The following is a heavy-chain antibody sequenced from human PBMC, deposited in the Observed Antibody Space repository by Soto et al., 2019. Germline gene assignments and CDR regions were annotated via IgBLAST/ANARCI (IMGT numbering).Heavy chain of an antibody. D-gene: IGHD4-17*01. V-gene: IGHV4-39*01. CDR3: ARRGDYGLAWFDP. CDR2: INYSGTA. J-gene: IGHJ5*02. CDR1: GGSISSDNYF. Sequence: QLQLQESGPGLVKPSETLSLTCSVSGGSISSDNYFWGWIRQPPGKGLEWIGNINYSGTAYYNPPLKSRVTISVDTSKNQFSLKLNLVTAADTAVYYCARRGDYGLAWFDPWGQGTLVTVSS.